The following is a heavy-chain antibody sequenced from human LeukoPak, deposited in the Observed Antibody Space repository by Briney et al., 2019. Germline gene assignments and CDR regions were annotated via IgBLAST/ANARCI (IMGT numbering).Heavy chain of an antibody. V-gene: IGHV4-39*01. J-gene: IGHJ5*02. CDR3: ARAHVAVRWVDWFDP. CDR1: GDSIGSGTYY. D-gene: IGHD2-15*01. CDR2: RYYSGDT. Sequence: SETLSLTCSVSGDSIGSGTYYWAWIRQAPGKGLEWIGSRYYSGDTYYHPSLRRRATISVDPSKNQISLKLTSVTAADTARYYCARAHVAVRWVDWFDPWGQGNLVTVSS.